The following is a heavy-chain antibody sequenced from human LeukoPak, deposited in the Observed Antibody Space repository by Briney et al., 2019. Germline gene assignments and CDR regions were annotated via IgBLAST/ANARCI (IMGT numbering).Heavy chain of an antibody. V-gene: IGHV3-74*01. D-gene: IGHD3-3*01. CDR3: AKDRSRITIFGVVIRPGLVDY. J-gene: IGHJ4*02. Sequence: GGSLRLSCAASGFTFGSYWMHWVRQAPGKGLVWVSRINTDGGSTTYADSVKGRFTISRDNAKNTLYLQMNSLRAEDTAVYYCAKDRSRITIFGVVIRPGLVDYWGQGTLVTVSS. CDR2: INTDGGST. CDR1: GFTFGSYW.